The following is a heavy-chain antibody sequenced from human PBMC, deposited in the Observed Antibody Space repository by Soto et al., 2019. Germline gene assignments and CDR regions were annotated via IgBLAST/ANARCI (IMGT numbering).Heavy chain of an antibody. CDR1: GGTFSSYA. J-gene: IGHJ5*02. CDR3: ARDDYYDSSGYQGSWFDP. Sequence: SVKVSCKASGGTFSSYAISWVRQAPGQWLEWMGGIIPIFGTANYAQKFQGRVTITADESTSTAYMELSSLRSEDTAVYYCARDDYYDSSGYQGSWFDPWGQGTLVTVSS. D-gene: IGHD3-22*01. V-gene: IGHV1-69*13. CDR2: IIPIFGTA.